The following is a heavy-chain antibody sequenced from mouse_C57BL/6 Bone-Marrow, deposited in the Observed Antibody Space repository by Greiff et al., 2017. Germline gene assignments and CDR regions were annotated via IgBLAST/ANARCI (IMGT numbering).Heavy chain of an antibody. D-gene: IGHD2-14*01. Sequence: VQLQQPGAELVRPGASVKLSCTASGYTFTNYWMHWVKQRPGQGLEWIGMMHPKGGSPDYNEKFQSEATLSADKSSRTAYLELSSLTSEDSAVYYCARASKYEDTAMDYWGQGTSVTVSS. V-gene: IGHV1-64*01. CDR1: GYTFTNYW. CDR2: MHPKGGSP. CDR3: ARASKYEDTAMDY. J-gene: IGHJ4*01.